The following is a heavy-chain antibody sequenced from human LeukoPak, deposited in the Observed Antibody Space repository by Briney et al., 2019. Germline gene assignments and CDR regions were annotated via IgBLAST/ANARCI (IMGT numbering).Heavy chain of an antibody. CDR2: IFPADSDP. V-gene: IGHV5-51*01. CDR3: ARPPGVGATSFDY. Sequence: GESLKISCKGSGYSFSNYWIAWVRRMPGKGLEWRGIIFPADSDPRYSPSLQGQVTISVDKSINTAYLQWSSLKASDSAMYYCARPPGVGATSFDYWGQGTLVTVSS. CDR1: GYSFSNYW. D-gene: IGHD1-26*01. J-gene: IGHJ4*02.